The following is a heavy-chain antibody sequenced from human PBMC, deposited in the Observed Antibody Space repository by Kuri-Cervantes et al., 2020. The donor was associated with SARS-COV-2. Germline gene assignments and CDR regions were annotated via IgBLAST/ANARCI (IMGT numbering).Heavy chain of an antibody. Sequence: GESLKISCKGSGYSFTGYWTAWVRQMPGKGLECMGIIYPGDSDTRYSPSFQGQVTISADKSINTAYLQWSSLKASDTAMYYCARPTRGKLDWGPGTLVTVSS. J-gene: IGHJ4*02. CDR1: GYSFTGYW. CDR2: IYPGDSDT. D-gene: IGHD1-7*01. V-gene: IGHV5-51*01. CDR3: ARPTRGKLD.